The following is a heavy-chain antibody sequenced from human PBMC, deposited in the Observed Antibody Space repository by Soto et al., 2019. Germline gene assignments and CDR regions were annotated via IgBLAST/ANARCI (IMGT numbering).Heavy chain of an antibody. CDR2: IGPESGAT. D-gene: IGHD1-26*01. CDR3: GRGRSGQIVIFY. Sequence: SVKVSFKTSGYTFTGHYIHWVRQAPQQGPEWMGEIGPESGATRYAQNFRGRVTMTMDTSITTVYMELKNLSPDDTAVYYCGRGRSGQIVIFYWGQGTPVTVSS. CDR1: GYTFTGHY. J-gene: IGHJ4*02. V-gene: IGHV1-2*02.